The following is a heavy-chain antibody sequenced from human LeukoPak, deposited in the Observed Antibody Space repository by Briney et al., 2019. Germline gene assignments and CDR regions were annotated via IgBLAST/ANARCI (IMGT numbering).Heavy chain of an antibody. D-gene: IGHD1-26*01. CDR3: AKLPSKELLGEYDY. Sequence: GGSLRLSCAASGFTFSSYAMSWVRQAPGKGLEWVSAISGSGGSTYDADSVKGRFTISRDNSKNTLYLQMNSPRAEDTAVYYCAKLPSKELLGEYDYWGQGTLVTVSS. V-gene: IGHV3-23*01. CDR2: ISGSGGST. CDR1: GFTFSSYA. J-gene: IGHJ4*02.